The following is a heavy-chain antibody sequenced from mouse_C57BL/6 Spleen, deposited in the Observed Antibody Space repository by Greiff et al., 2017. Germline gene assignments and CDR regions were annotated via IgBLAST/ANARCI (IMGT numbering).Heavy chain of an antibody. Sequence: EVKLQESGPVLVKPGPSVKISCKASGFTFTDYYMHWVQQSHGKSLEWIGLVYPYNGGTSYKQTFKGKVTLTVDTSCSTAYMELNILTSEDSAVYYCARLGDYSNYGYAMDYWGQGTSVTVSS. J-gene: IGHJ4*01. CDR1: GFTFTDYY. V-gene: IGHV1-36*01. CDR3: ARLGDYSNYGYAMDY. D-gene: IGHD2-5*01. CDR2: VYPYNGGT.